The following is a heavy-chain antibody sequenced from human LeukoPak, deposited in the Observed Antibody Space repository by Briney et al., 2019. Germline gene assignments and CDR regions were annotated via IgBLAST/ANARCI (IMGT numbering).Heavy chain of an antibody. J-gene: IGHJ6*02. V-gene: IGHV1-69*04. D-gene: IGHD5-18*01. CDR2: IIPVLNIT. CDR1: GGTFITSA. CDR3: ARDQGLTAPPPYGLEV. Sequence: ASVQVACKTSGGTFITSAITWVRQAPGQGLEWMGRIIPVLNITTYAQRFHGRVTITADTSTSTVYMELSSLRSEETAVYYCARDQGLTAPPPYGLEVCGQGTTVIVSS.